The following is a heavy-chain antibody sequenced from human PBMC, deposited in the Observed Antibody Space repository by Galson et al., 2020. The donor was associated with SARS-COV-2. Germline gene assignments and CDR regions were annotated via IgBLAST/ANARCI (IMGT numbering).Heavy chain of an antibody. V-gene: IGHV4-31*11. CDR2: ISYSGKT. Sequence: SETLSLTCAVSGGSITSGAYYWSWVRQHPGQGLEWIGYISYSGKTYYSPSFRSRVIVSRDTSKNLFSLNLNSVTAADTAVYYCAVQYNYLFDYWGQGTLVTVSS. J-gene: IGHJ4*02. CDR3: AVQYNYLFDY. CDR1: GGSITSGAYY. D-gene: IGHD1-1*01.